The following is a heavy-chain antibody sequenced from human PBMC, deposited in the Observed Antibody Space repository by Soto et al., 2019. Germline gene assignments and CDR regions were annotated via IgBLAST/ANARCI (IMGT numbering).Heavy chain of an antibody. V-gene: IGHV5-51*01. Sequence: GESLKISCKGTGYSFTSYWIGWVRQMPGKGLEWMGIIYPGDSDTRYSPSFQGQVTISADKSISTAYLQWSSLKASDTAMYYCVRTLQYSSSFYYWGQGTLVTSPQ. D-gene: IGHD6-6*01. CDR1: GYSFTSYW. CDR2: IYPGDSDT. J-gene: IGHJ4*02. CDR3: VRTLQYSSSFYY.